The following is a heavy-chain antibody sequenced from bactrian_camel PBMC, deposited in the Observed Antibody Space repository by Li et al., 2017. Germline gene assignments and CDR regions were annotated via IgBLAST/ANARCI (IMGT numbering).Heavy chain of an antibody. V-gene: IGHV3S9*01. J-gene: IGHJ4*01. D-gene: IGHD1*01. CDR3: AAGFDLHRCEAHEYDA. CDR1: GDTSNNYC. Sequence: HVQLVESGGGSVQAGGSLRLSCTVSGDTSNNYCMGWFRQAPGKERERIACVEDDGTIRYADFAKGRFTISKDNAENTLYLQMNSLEPEDTATYYCAAGFDLHRCEAHEYDAWGQGTQVTVS. CDR2: VEDDGTI.